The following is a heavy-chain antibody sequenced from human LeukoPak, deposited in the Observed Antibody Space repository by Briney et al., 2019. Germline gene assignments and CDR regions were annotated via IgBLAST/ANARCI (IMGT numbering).Heavy chain of an antibody. V-gene: IGHV4-59*05. CDR1: GGSISSYY. D-gene: IGHD1-26*01. CDR3: ARRAGRWELLPFDY. Sequence: SETLSLTCTVSGGSISSYYWSWIRQPAGKGLEWIGSIYYSGSTYYNPSLKSRVTISVDTSKNQFSLKLSSVTAADTAVYYCARRAGRWELLPFDYWGQGTLVTVSS. CDR2: IYYSGST. J-gene: IGHJ4*02.